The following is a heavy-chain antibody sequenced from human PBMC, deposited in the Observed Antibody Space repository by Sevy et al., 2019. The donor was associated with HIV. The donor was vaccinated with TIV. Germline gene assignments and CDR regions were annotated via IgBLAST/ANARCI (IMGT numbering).Heavy chain of an antibody. CDR2: ISSRGSTE. CDR3: AREADYYFDS. Sequence: GGYLRLSCEASGFTFSDYHMTWIRQAPGKGLEWVAYISSRGSTEHYADSVKGRFTISMDNVKNSLYLQMDSLRGEDTAVYYCAREADYYFDSWGQGSLVTVSS. D-gene: IGHD2-21*02. V-gene: IGHV3-11*01. J-gene: IGHJ4*02. CDR1: GFTFSDYH.